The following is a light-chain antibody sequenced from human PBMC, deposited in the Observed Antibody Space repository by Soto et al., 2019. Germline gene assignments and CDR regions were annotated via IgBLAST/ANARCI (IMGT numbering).Light chain of an antibody. V-gene: IGKV1-39*01. CDR3: QQSYITPPGT. Sequence: DIQMTQSPSTLSASVGDRVTITCRASQSISRWLAWYQQKPGKAPKLLIYAASSLESGVPSRFSGSGSGTDFTLSISSLQREDFATYYCQQSYITPPGTFGQGTKVDIK. J-gene: IGKJ1*01. CDR1: QSISRW. CDR2: AAS.